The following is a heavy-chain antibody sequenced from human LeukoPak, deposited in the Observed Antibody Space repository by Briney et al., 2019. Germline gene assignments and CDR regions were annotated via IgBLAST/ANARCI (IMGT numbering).Heavy chain of an antibody. D-gene: IGHD1-7*01. CDR2: ISSGDNTI. CDR3: ARVMGNYATDY. Sequence: GGSLRLSCAASGFTFSDYYMSWLRQAPGKGLEWVSYISSGDNTIYYADSVKGRFTMSRDNAKNSLYLQMNSLRAEDTAVYYCARVMGNYATDYWGQGTLVTVSS. V-gene: IGHV3-11*04. CDR1: GFTFSDYY. J-gene: IGHJ4*02.